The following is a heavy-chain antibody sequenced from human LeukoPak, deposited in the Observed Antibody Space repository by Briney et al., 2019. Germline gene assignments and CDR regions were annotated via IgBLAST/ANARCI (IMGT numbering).Heavy chain of an antibody. CDR2: ISSSSSTI. D-gene: IGHD1-1*01. V-gene: IGHV3-48*01. Sequence: GGSLRLSCAASGFTFSSYSMNWVRQAPGKGLEWVSYISSSSSTIYYADSVKGRFTISRDNAKNSLYQQMNSLRAEDTAVYYCARERATVYYYYYGMDVWGQGTTVTVSS. CDR3: ARERATVYYYYYGMDV. CDR1: GFTFSSYS. J-gene: IGHJ6*02.